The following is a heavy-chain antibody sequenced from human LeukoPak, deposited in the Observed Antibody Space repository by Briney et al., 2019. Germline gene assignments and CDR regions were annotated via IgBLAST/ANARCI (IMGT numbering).Heavy chain of an antibody. CDR3: AKTLGYSGYFSP. V-gene: IGHV3-23*01. D-gene: IGHD3-22*01. Sequence: GGSLRLSCAASGFTFGSYAMSWVRQAPGKGLEWVSAISGGGVNTYYADSVKGRFTISRDNSKNMLCLQMNSLRAEDTAVYYCAKTLGYSGYFSPWGQGTLVTVSS. J-gene: IGHJ5*02. CDR1: GFTFGSYA. CDR2: ISGGGVNT.